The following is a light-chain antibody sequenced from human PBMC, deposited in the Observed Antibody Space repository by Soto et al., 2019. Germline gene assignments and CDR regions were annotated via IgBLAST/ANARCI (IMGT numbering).Light chain of an antibody. CDR2: KAS. CDR3: QHYNSYSEA. V-gene: IGKV1-5*03. CDR1: QTISSW. Sequence: DIQMTHSPSTLSGSVGDRVTIACRASQTISSWLAWYQQKPGKAPKLLIYKASTLKSGVPSRFSGRGSGTEFTLTMRSRKPDDFATYYCQHYNSYSEAFGPGTKVHIK. J-gene: IGKJ1*01.